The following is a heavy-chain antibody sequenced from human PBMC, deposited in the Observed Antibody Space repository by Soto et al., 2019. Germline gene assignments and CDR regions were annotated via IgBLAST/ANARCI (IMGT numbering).Heavy chain of an antibody. CDR2: ISPIFGTA. CDR3: ARDKSGSGSYYDAYYYYGMDV. V-gene: IGHV1-69*13. D-gene: IGHD3-10*01. J-gene: IGHJ6*02. CDR1: GGTFSSYA. Sequence: SVKVSCKASGGTFSSYAISWVRQAPGQGIEWMGGISPIFGTANYAQKFQGRVTITADESTGTAYRDMSSLRSEDTAAYYCARDKSGSGSYYDAYYYYGMDVWGQGTTVTVSS.